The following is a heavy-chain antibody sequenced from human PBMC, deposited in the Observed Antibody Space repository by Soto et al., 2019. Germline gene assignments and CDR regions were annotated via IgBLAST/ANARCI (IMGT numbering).Heavy chain of an antibody. J-gene: IGHJ4*02. CDR3: ARHRWGSSSWYYFYY. CDR2: IYYSGST. V-gene: IGHV4-59*08. CDR1: GGSISSYY. D-gene: IGHD6-13*01. Sequence: SETLSLTCTVSGGSISSYYWSWIRQPPGKGLEWIGYIYYSGSTNYNPSLKSRVTISVDTSKNQFSLKLSSVTAADTAVYYFARHRWGSSSWYYFYYWGQGTLVTVSS.